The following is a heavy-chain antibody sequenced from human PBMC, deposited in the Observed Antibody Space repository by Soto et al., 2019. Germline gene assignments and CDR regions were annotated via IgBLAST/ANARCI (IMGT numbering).Heavy chain of an antibody. Sequence: GGSLRLSCAASGVTFSNYAMNWVRQAPGKGLEWVSSLSGSGGTTYYADSVKCRFIISRDNSKNTLYLLMNSLRAEDTALSNCAQQREDDGSGAYPFYFGSWGQVARGTV. V-gene: IGHV3-23*01. CDR2: LSGSGGTT. CDR1: GVTFSNYA. CDR3: AQQREDDGSGAYPFYFGS. D-gene: IGHD3-10*01. J-gene: IGHJ4*02.